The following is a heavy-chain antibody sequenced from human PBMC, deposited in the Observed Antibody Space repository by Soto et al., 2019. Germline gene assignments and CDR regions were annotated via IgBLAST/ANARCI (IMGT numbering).Heavy chain of an antibody. V-gene: IGHV4-30-2*01. D-gene: IGHD5-12*01. Sequence: SETLSLTCAVSGGSISSGGYSWSWIRQPPGKGLEWIGYIYHSGSTYYNPSLKSRVTISVDRSKNQFSLKLRSVTAADTAVYYCARVLIPGGATALAFDIWGQGTMVTVSS. CDR2: IYHSGST. CDR1: GGSISSGGYS. CDR3: ARVLIPGGATALAFDI. J-gene: IGHJ3*02.